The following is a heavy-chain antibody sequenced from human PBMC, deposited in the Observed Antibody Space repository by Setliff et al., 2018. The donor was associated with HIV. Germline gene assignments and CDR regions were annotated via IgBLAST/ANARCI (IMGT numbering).Heavy chain of an antibody. V-gene: IGHV4-38-2*01. Sequence: SETLSLTCAVSGYSIRSGYYWGWIRQPPGKGLEWIGSIYYSGGTYYNPSLKSRVSLSVDTSKNQFSLKLSSVTAADTAMYYCARQIETYYYASSGYPAYFDYWGQGTLVTVSS. CDR3: ARQIETYYYASSGYPAYFDY. J-gene: IGHJ4*02. D-gene: IGHD3-22*01. CDR2: IYYSGGT. CDR1: GYSIRSGYY.